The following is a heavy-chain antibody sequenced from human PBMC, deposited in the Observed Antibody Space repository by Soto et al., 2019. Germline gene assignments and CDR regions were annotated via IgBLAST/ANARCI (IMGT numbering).Heavy chain of an antibody. V-gene: IGHV3-66*04. D-gene: IGHD2-15*01. J-gene: IGHJ4*02. CDR3: ATHPNQYCTGSSCYYFDY. Sequence: EVQLVESGGGLVQPGGSLRLSCADSRFTVITNYMSWVRQAPGKGLEWVSVFYSGGSTYYADSVKGRFTVSRDNSRNTLYLQMSSLRAEDTAVYYCATHPNQYCTGSSCYYFDYWGQGTLVTVSS. CDR2: FYSGGST. CDR1: RFTVITNY.